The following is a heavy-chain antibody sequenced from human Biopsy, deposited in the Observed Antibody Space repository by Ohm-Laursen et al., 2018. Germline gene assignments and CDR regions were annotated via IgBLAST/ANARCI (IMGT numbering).Heavy chain of an antibody. Sequence: SETLSLTCTVSGGYISHYYWTWIRQPAGQGLEWIGRLYITGETDCNPSLKNRVTMSVDSSKKQFSLKLKSVTAADTAIYYCARAPPLIRGVVESWFDPWGQGILVTVSS. V-gene: IGHV4-4*07. D-gene: IGHD3-10*01. CDR3: ARAPPLIRGVVESWFDP. J-gene: IGHJ5*02. CDR2: LYITGET. CDR1: GGYISHYY.